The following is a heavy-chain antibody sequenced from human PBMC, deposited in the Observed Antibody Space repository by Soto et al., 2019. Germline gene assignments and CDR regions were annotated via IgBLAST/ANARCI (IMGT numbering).Heavy chain of an antibody. V-gene: IGHV3-23*01. J-gene: IGHJ6*02. CDR2: ISGSGDST. CDR1: GFTFSNYA. D-gene: IGHD4-17*01. Sequence: PGGFLRLSCAASGFTFSNYAMSWVRQAPGKGLEWVSGISGSGDSTYYADSVKGRFTISRDNSKNTLYLQMNSLRAEDTAVYYCAKGYYGGQGYYYYGSDVWGQGTTVTVS. CDR3: AKGYYGGQGYYYYGSDV.